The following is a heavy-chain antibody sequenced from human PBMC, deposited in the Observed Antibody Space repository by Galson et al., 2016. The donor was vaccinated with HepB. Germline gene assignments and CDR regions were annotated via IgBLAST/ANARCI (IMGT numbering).Heavy chain of an antibody. J-gene: IGHJ6*02. CDR2: IYHNGNT. CDR3: ARVDSGVIILYYYYRLDV. Sequence: SLRLSCAASGFTFNSYSMNWVRQAPGKGLEWVGEIYHNGNTNYNPSLNSRVSMSVDKSKNQFSLNLTSLTAADTAVYYCARVDSGVIILYYYYRLDVWGHGTTVTVSS. CDR1: GFTFNSYSM. D-gene: IGHD2-21*01. V-gene: IGHV4-4*02.